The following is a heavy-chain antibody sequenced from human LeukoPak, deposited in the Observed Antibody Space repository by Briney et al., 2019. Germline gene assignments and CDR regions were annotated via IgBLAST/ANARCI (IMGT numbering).Heavy chain of an antibody. Sequence: SETLSLTCAVYGGXFSGYYWSWIRQPPGKGLEWIGEINHSGSTNYNPSLKSRVTISVDTSKNQFSLKLSSVTAADTAVYYCARSRDTAMPTDYWGQGTLVTVSS. V-gene: IGHV4-34*01. CDR2: INHSGST. J-gene: IGHJ4*02. CDR1: GGXFSGYY. CDR3: ARSRDTAMPTDY. D-gene: IGHD5-18*01.